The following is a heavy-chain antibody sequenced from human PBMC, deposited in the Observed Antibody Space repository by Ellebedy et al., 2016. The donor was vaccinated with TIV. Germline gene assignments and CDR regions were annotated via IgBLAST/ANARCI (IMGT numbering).Heavy chain of an antibody. CDR2: INWNSGSV. CDR1: GFTFDDYA. Sequence: SLKISCAASGFTFDDYAMHWVRQAPGKGLEWVSGINWNSGSVGYADSVKGRFTISRDNAKNSLYLQMISLRAEDTAVYYCAKNRKSGPESDCDYWGQGTLVTVSS. D-gene: IGHD7-27*01. CDR3: AKNRKSGPESDCDY. J-gene: IGHJ4*02. V-gene: IGHV3-9*01.